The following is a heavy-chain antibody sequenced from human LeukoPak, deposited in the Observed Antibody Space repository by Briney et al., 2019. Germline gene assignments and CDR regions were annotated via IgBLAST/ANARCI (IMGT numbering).Heavy chain of an antibody. Sequence: GGSLGLSCAASGFTFSSYSMNWVRQAPGKGLEWVSSNSSSSYIYYADSVRDRFTISRDNAKNSLYLQMNSLRAEDTAVYYCAREYGSGSYDGDYWGQGTLVTVSS. CDR1: GFTFSSYS. CDR2: NSSSSYI. CDR3: AREYGSGSYDGDY. V-gene: IGHV3-21*01. D-gene: IGHD3-10*01. J-gene: IGHJ4*02.